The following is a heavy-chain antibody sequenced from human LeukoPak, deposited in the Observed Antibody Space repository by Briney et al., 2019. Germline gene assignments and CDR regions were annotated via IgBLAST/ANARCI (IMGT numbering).Heavy chain of an antibody. J-gene: IGHJ4*02. CDR3: ARDWETRLPDY. D-gene: IGHD1-26*01. V-gene: IGHV4-4*07. CDR2: VYASGSM. CDR1: GGSIRCYY. Sequence: SEPLSLPCSVSGGSIRCYYWIWIRQPAGKGMAWIGRVYASGSMNYNPSLKSRVTISVDTSKIQFSLKLSSVTAADTAVYYCARDWETRLPDYWGQGTLVTVSS.